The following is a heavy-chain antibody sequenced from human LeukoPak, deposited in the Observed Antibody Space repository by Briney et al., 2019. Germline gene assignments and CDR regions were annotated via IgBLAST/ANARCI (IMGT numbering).Heavy chain of an antibody. D-gene: IGHD2/OR15-2a*01. CDR1: GFTFSSSA. V-gene: IGHV3-23*01. Sequence: PGGSLRLSCAASGFTFSSSAMSWVRQAPGKGLEWVSAISGSGGSTYYADSVKGRFTISRDNSKNTLYLQMNSLRAEDTAVYYCAKDLSRLYYYYGMDVWGQGTTATVSS. CDR2: ISGSGGST. J-gene: IGHJ6*02. CDR3: AKDLSRLYYYYGMDV.